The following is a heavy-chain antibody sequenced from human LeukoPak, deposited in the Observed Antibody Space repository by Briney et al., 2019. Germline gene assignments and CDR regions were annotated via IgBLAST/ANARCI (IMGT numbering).Heavy chain of an antibody. J-gene: IGHJ4*02. Sequence: SETLSLTCTVSGGSISSSSYYWGWIRQPPGKGLEWIGSIYYSGSTYYNPSLKSRVTISVDTSKNQFSLKLSSVTAADTAVYYCARRRSGSFDYWGQGTLVTVSS. CDR1: GGSISSSSYY. D-gene: IGHD1-26*01. V-gene: IGHV4-39*01. CDR2: IYYSGST. CDR3: ARRRSGSFDY.